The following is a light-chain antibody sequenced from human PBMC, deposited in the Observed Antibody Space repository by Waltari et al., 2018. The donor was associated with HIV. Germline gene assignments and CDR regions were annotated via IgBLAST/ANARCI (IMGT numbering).Light chain of an antibody. V-gene: IGLV1-51*01. J-gene: IGLJ3*02. CDR2: DNN. CDR3: GTWDSSLSAV. Sequence: QSVLTQPPSVSAAPGQTVTISCSGSSSNIGSHSVSWYQQLPGTAPKLLIYDNNKRPSVIPDRCSGSKSGTSATVGITGLQTGDEADYYCGTWDSSLSAVFGGGTKLTVL. CDR1: SSNIGSHS.